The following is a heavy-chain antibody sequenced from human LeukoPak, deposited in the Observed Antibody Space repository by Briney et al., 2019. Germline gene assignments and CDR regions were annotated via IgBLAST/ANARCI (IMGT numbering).Heavy chain of an antibody. Sequence: GGSLRLSCAASGFPFSTYAMNWVRQAPGKGLEWVSVITGSGGFTQYADSVKGQFTISRDNSKNTVCLQMNSLRVEDTALYYCVRSLDYWGQGTLVTVSS. CDR3: VRSLDY. V-gene: IGHV3-23*01. CDR2: ITGSGGFT. CDR1: GFPFSTYA. J-gene: IGHJ4*02.